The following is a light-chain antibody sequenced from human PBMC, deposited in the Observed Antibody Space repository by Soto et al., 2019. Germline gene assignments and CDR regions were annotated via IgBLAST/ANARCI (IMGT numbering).Light chain of an antibody. V-gene: IGKV3-20*01. J-gene: IGKJ1*01. CDR1: QSVSSTY. CDR3: QQYGSSPT. CDR2: RAS. Sequence: EIVLTQSPGTLSLSPGERATLSCRASQSVSSTYLAWYQHKPGQAPRLLIYRASSRATGIPDRFSGSGSGTDFTLTISRLEPEDFAVYYCQQYGSSPTFGQGTKVEIK.